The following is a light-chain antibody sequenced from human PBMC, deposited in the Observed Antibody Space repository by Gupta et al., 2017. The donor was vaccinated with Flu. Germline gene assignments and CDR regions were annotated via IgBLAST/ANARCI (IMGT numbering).Light chain of an antibody. CDR2: AAS. CDR3: QQTNSVPRT. CDR1: QSVRRY. V-gene: IGKV1-39*01. J-gene: IGKJ1*01. Sequence: DIQMTQSPSSLAASVGDRVTITCRANQSVRRYINWYQQKPGKAPTLLIYAASTLRSGVPSRFSGSGSESDFTLTISSLQDEDFATYYCQQTNSVPRTFGQGTMVEI.